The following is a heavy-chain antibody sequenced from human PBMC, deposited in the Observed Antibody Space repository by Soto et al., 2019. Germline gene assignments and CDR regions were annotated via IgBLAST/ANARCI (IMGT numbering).Heavy chain of an antibody. Sequence: SETLSLTCAVSGGSISSSNWWSWVRQPPGKGLEWIGEIYHMGSTNYNPSLKSRVTISIDTSKNQFSLKLSSVTAADTAIYYCARDPVGVTHFDYWGQGAPVTVSS. CDR3: ARDPVGVTHFDY. V-gene: IGHV4-4*02. CDR1: GGSISSSNW. CDR2: IYHMGST. D-gene: IGHD1-26*01. J-gene: IGHJ4*02.